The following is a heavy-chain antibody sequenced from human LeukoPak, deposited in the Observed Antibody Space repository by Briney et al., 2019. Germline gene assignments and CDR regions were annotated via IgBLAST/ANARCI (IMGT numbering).Heavy chain of an antibody. J-gene: IGHJ5*02. CDR2: IYTSGST. CDR3: ARDYYDSSGYYLPLAGWFDP. Sequence: SETLSLTCIVSGGSISSYYWSWIRQPAGKGLEWIGRIYTSGSTNYNPSLKSRVTMSVDTSKNQFSLKLSSVTAADTAVYYCARDYYDSSGYYLPLAGWFDPWGQGTLVTVSS. CDR1: GGSISSYY. V-gene: IGHV4-4*07. D-gene: IGHD3-22*01.